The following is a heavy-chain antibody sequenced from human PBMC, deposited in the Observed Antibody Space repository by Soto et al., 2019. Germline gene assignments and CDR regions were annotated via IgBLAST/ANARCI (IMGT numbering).Heavy chain of an antibody. D-gene: IGHD3-10*01. CDR1: GGSFSGYY. Sequence: SETLSLTCAVYGGSFSGYYWSWIRQPPGKGLEWIGEINHSESTNYNPSLKSRVTISVDTSKNQFSLKLSSVTAADTAVYYCARGVVRRVIIQYTSFFDYWGLGTLVT. J-gene: IGHJ4*02. CDR3: ARGVVRRVIIQYTSFFDY. V-gene: IGHV4-34*01. CDR2: INHSEST.